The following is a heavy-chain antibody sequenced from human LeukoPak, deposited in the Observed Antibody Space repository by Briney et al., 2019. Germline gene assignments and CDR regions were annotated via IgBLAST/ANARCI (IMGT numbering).Heavy chain of an antibody. J-gene: IGHJ3*02. V-gene: IGHV1-8*03. D-gene: IGHD1-26*01. CDR1: GYTFTSYD. CDR3: ARLSLLLPDAFDI. CDR2: MNPNSGNT. Sequence: ASVKVSCKASGYTFTSYDINWVRQATGQGLERMGWMNPNSGNTGYAQKFQGRVTIIRNTSISTAYMELSSLRSEDTAVYYCARLSLLLPDAFDIWGQGTMVTVSS.